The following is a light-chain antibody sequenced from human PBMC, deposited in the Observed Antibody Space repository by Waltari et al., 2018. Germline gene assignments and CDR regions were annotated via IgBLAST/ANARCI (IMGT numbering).Light chain of an antibody. Sequence: SYELTQPPSVSVSPGQPARLTCSGDALPTQYAYWYQQKPGQAPVLVIYKDSERPSGIPERFSGSSSGTTVTLTISGVQAEDEADYYCQSADSSGTYYVFGTGTKVTVL. J-gene: IGLJ1*01. V-gene: IGLV3-25*03. CDR2: KDS. CDR1: ALPTQY. CDR3: QSADSSGTYYV.